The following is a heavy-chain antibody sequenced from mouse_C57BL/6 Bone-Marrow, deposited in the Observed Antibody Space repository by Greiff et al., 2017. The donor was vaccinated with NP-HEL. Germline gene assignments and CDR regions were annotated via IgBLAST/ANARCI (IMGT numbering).Heavy chain of an antibody. J-gene: IGHJ4*01. V-gene: IGHV1-82*01. D-gene: IGHD1-1*01. CDR1: GYAFSSSW. CDR3: ANNYYDSSYAMDY. CDR2: IYPGDGDT. Sequence: QVQLKESGPELVKPGASVKISCKASGYAFSSSWMNWVKQRPGKGLEWIGRIYPGDGDTNYNGKFKGKATLTADKSSSTTYMQLSSLTSEDSAVSFCANNYYDSSYAMDYWGQGTSVTVSS.